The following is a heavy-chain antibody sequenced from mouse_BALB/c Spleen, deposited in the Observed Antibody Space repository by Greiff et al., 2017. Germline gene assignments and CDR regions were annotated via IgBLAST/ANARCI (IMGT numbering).Heavy chain of an antibody. J-gene: IGHJ2*01. CDR1: GYTFTSYW. Sequence: QVQLQQSGAELAKPGASVKMSCKASGYTFTSYWMHWVKQRPGQGLEWIGYINPSTGYTEYNQKFKDKATLTADKSSSTAYMQLSSLTSEDSAVYYCARGGRHNYFDYWGQGTTLTVSS. CDR3: ARGGRHNYFDY. CDR2: INPSTGYT. V-gene: IGHV1-7*01. D-gene: IGHD2-12*01.